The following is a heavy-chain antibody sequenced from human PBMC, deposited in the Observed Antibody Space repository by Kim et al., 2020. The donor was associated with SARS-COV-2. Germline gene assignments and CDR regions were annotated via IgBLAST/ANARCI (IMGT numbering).Heavy chain of an antibody. CDR2: IIPIFGTA. V-gene: IGHV1-69*13. J-gene: IGHJ2*01. Sequence: PSVKVSCKASGGTFSSYAISWVRQAPGQGLEWMGGIIPIFGTANYAQKFQGRVTITADESTSTAYMELSSLRSEDTAVYYCARDTRLYSSSSWGYFDLWGRGTLVTVSS. CDR1: GGTFSSYA. D-gene: IGHD6-6*01. CDR3: ARDTRLYSSSSWGYFDL.